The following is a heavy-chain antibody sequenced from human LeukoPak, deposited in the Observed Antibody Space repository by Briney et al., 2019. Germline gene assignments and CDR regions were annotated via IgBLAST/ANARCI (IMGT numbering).Heavy chain of an antibody. CDR3: LRVSSVVDYFDY. J-gene: IGHJ4*02. D-gene: IGHD2-21*01. Sequence: GGSLRLSCTASGFNFGDYAMSWVRQAPGKGLVWVSRINSDGSSTSYADSVKGRFTISRDNAKNTLYLQMNSLRAEDTAVYYCLRVSSVVDYFDYWGQGTLVTVSS. CDR2: INSDGSST. CDR1: GFNFGDYA. V-gene: IGHV3-74*01.